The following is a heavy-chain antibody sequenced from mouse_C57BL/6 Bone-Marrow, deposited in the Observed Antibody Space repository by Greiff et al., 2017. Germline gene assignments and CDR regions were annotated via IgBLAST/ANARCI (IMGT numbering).Heavy chain of an antibody. J-gene: IGHJ1*03. CDR2: INPGSGGI. D-gene: IGHD1-1*01. CDR3: ARWGGSSFYWYFDV. Sequence: LVESGAELVRPGTSVKVSCTASGYAFTNYLIEWVQQRPGQGLEWVGVINPGSGGINYTEKFKGKATLTADKSSSTAYMQLSSLTSEDAAVYFCARWGGSSFYWYFDVWGTGTTVTVSS. V-gene: IGHV1-54*01. CDR1: GYAFTNYL.